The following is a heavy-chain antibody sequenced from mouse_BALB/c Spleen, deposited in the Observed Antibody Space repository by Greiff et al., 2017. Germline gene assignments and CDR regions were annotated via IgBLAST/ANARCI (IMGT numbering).Heavy chain of an antibody. CDR2: ISDGGSYT. CDR3: ARAYYYGSSYVWFAY. CDR1: GFTFSDYY. Sequence: EVKLVESGGGLVKPGGSLKLSCAASGFTFSDYYMYWVRQTPEKRLEWVATISDGGSYTYYPDSVKGRFTISRDNAKNNLYLQMSSLKSEDTAMYYCARAYYYGSSYVWFAYWGQGTLVTVSA. D-gene: IGHD1-1*01. V-gene: IGHV5-4*02. J-gene: IGHJ3*01.